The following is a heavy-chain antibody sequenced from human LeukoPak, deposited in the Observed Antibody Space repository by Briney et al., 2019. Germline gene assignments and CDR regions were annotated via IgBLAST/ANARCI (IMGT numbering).Heavy chain of an antibody. CDR1: GGSISSTNW. Sequence: PSGTLSLTCGVSGGSISSTNWWSWVRQPPGQGLEWIGEISLSGLTNYNPSLKSRVTMSLDKSKNHLSLNLTSVTAADTAVYYCSRESGAFSPFGCWGQGTLVTVSS. J-gene: IGHJ4*02. CDR2: ISLSGLT. V-gene: IGHV4-4*02. CDR3: SRESGAFSPFGC. D-gene: IGHD1-26*01.